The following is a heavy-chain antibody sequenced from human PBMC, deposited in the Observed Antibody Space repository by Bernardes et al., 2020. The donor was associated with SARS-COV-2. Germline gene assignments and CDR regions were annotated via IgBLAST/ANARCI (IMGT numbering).Heavy chain of an antibody. D-gene: IGHD3-3*01. Sequence: ASVKVSCKASGYTFTSYDINWVRQATGQGLEWVGWMNPNSGNTGYAQKFQGRVTMTRNTSTSTAYMELSSLRSEDTAIYFCARARTDPTVFGVVTFYYFDSWGQGSLVTVSS. V-gene: IGHV1-8*01. J-gene: IGHJ4*02. CDR3: ARARTDPTVFGVVTFYYFDS. CDR1: GYTFTSYD. CDR2: MNPNSGNT.